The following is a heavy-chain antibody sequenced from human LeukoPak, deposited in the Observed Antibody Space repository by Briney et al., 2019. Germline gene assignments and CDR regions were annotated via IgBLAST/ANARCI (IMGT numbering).Heavy chain of an antibody. CDR1: GFTFSSYS. V-gene: IGHV3-21*06. D-gene: IGHD2-2*01. J-gene: IGHJ6*03. CDR3: ARDPSPRTSHYYYYMDV. CDR2: ISSFSGYI. Sequence: KTGGSLRLSCAASGFTFSSYSMNWVRQAPGKGLEWVSSISSFSGYIYYADSVKGRFTISRDSAKNSLHLQMNSLRVEDTAVYYCARDPSPRTSHYYYYMDVWGKGTTVTVSS.